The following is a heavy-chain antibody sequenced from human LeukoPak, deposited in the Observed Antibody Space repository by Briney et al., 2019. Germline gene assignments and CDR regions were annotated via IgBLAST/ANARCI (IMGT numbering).Heavy chain of an antibody. V-gene: IGHV1-18*01. CDR1: GYTFTSYG. CDR3: ARGVVVAATRFYYYYYYMDV. D-gene: IGHD2-15*01. CDR2: ISAYNGNT. Sequence: GASVKVSCKASGYTFTSYGISWVRQAPGQGLEWMGWISAYNGNTNYAQKLQGRVTMTTDTSTSTAYMELRSLRSDDTAVYYCARGVVVAATRFYYYYYYMDVWGKGTTVTVSS. J-gene: IGHJ6*03.